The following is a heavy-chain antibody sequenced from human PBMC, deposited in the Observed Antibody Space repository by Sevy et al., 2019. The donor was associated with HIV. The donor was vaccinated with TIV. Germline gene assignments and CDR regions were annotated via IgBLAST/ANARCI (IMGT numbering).Heavy chain of an antibody. CDR3: VRGAAGAFDY. Sequence: LSLTCAASGFTFSSYSMNWVRQAPGKGLEWVSSISSSSSYIYYADSVKGRFTISRDNAKNSLYLQMNSLRAEDTAVYYCVRGAAGAFDYWGQGTLVTVSS. J-gene: IGHJ4*02. D-gene: IGHD6-25*01. V-gene: IGHV3-21*01. CDR2: ISSSSSYI. CDR1: GFTFSSYS.